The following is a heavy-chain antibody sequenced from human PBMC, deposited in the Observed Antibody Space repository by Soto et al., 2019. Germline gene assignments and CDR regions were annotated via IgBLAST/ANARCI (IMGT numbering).Heavy chain of an antibody. D-gene: IGHD5-12*01. CDR1: GDSISSSSYY. V-gene: IGHV4-39*01. J-gene: IGHJ4*02. Sequence: QLLESGPGLVKPSETLSLTCTVSGDSISSSSYYWGWIRQPPGKGLEWIGSIYYSGSTYYNPSLKSRVTISIDTSKNQFSLKLSSVTAADTAVYYCGSPQGGGYLYYFDYWGQGTLVTVSS. CDR2: IYYSGST. CDR3: GSPQGGGYLYYFDY.